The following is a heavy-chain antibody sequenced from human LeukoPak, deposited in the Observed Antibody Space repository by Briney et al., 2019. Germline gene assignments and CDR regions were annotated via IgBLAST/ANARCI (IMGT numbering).Heavy chain of an antibody. CDR3: ARDRAYSYGNVEDY. CDR1: GGTFSSYA. Sequence: WVKVSCKASGGTFSSYAISWVRQAPGQGLEWMGRIIPILGIANYAQKFQGRVTITADKSTSTAYMELSSLRSEDTAVYYCARDRAYSYGNVEDYWGQGTLVTVSS. D-gene: IGHD5-18*01. V-gene: IGHV1-69*04. CDR2: IIPILGIA. J-gene: IGHJ4*02.